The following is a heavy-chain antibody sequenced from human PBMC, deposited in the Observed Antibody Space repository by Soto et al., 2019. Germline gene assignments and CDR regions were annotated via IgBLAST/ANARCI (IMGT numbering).Heavy chain of an antibody. V-gene: IGHV3-30*09. CDR1: GYTFTSFA. CDR3: ARRLTKTVSALGY. CDR2: ISENGVNK. Sequence: SLRLSCSASGYTFTSFAIHWVSQAPGKGLEWVAVISENGVNKYSAESVRGRFVISRDNSKNTVELEMNSLRPEDTAIYFCARRLTKTVSALGYWGQGTLVTVSS. J-gene: IGHJ4*02. D-gene: IGHD2-8*01.